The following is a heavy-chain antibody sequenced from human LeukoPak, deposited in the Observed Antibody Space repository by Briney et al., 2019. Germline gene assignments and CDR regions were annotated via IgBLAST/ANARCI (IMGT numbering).Heavy chain of an antibody. D-gene: IGHD6-19*01. V-gene: IGHV1-8*03. Sequence: ASVKVSCKASGYTFTSYDINWVRQATGQGLEWMGWMNPNSGNTGYAQKFQGRVTITRNTSISTAYMELSSLRSEDTAVYYCARAAVVSSSGWYGLGFDYWGQGTLVTVSS. CDR3: ARAAVVSSSGWYGLGFDY. CDR2: MNPNSGNT. CDR1: GYTFTSYD. J-gene: IGHJ4*02.